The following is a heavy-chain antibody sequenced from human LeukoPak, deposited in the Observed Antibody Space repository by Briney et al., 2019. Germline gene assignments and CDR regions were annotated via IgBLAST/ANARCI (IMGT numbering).Heavy chain of an antibody. CDR2: ISYSSI. J-gene: IGHJ4*02. D-gene: IGHD2-2*01. CDR1: GFTFSSYS. V-gene: IGHV3-21*01. Sequence: GGSLRLSCAASGFTFSSYSMNWVRQAPGKGLEWVSSISYSSIYYADSVKGRFTISRDNAKNSLYLQMNSLRAEDTAVYYCARGSLKGYCSSISCFRYFDFWGQGALVTVSS. CDR3: ARGSLKGYCSSISCFRYFDF.